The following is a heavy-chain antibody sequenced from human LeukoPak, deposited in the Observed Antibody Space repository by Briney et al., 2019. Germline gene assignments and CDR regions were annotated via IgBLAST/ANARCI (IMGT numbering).Heavy chain of an antibody. CDR3: AELGITMIGGV. D-gene: IGHD3-10*02. CDR2: ISSTGGTT. J-gene: IGHJ6*04. CDR1: GITFSSYG. Sequence: GGSLRLSCAASGITFSSYGMSWVRQAPGKGLEWVSSISSTGGTTYYADSVKGRFTVSRDNAKNSLYLQMNSLRAEDTAVYYCAELGITMIGGVWGKGTTVTISS. V-gene: IGHV3-23*01.